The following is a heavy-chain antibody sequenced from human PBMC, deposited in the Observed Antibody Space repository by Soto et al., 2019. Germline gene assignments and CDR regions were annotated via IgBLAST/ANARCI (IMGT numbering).Heavy chain of an antibody. D-gene: IGHD2-2*01. CDR1: GYTFTSYG. Sequence: QVQLVQSGAEVKKPGASVKVSCKASGYTFTSYGISWVRQAPGQGLEWMGWISSYNGNTNYAQKVQGRGTMTTDTSTSTTYMELRSLRSDDTAVYYCARGPRYCSSTSCFSGVTWFDPWGQGTLVTVSS. CDR3: ARGPRYCSSTSCFSGVTWFDP. V-gene: IGHV1-18*04. J-gene: IGHJ5*02. CDR2: ISSYNGNT.